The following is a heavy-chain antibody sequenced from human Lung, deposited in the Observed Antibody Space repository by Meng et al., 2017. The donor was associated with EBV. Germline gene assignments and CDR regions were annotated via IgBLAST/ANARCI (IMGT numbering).Heavy chain of an antibody. Sequence: QVQLVQSGAEVKKXXAXVKVSCKASGYTFTSYDISWVRQGTGQGLEWMGWMNPNRGTTGYAQKFQGRVTMTRNISKSTAYMDLSSLRSEDTAVYYCATGVADFEYWGQGTLVTVSS. CDR1: GYTFTSYD. D-gene: IGHD6-19*01. J-gene: IGHJ4*02. CDR2: MNPNRGTT. CDR3: ATGVADFEY. V-gene: IGHV1-8*01.